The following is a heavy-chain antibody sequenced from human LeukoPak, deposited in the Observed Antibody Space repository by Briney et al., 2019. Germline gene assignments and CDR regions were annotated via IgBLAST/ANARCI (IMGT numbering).Heavy chain of an antibody. CDR2: IIPISGTA. D-gene: IGHD3-22*01. V-gene: IGHV1-69*13. CDR3: ALGRYYDSSGYGTYYYYGMDV. Sequence: GASVKVSCKASGGTFSSYAISWVRQAPGQGLEWMGGIIPISGTANYAQKFRGRVTITADESTSTAYMELSSLRSEDTAVYYCALGRYYDSSGYGTYYYYGMDVWGQGTTVTVSS. CDR1: GGTFSSYA. J-gene: IGHJ6*02.